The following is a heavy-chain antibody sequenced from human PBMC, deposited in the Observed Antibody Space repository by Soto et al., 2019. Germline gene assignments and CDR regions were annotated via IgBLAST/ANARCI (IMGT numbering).Heavy chain of an antibody. CDR3: ARALAGVPEATDV. Sequence: QVQLVESGGGVVQPGTSLRLSCAASGFSFGGRGMHWVRQAPGKGLEWVALIWYDGSHQFYADSVRGRFIISRDNSKYTVDLQMNNLRPEDTAVYFCARALAGVPEATDVWGQGTSVNVSS. CDR1: GFSFGGRG. D-gene: IGHD3-10*01. CDR2: IWYDGSHQ. V-gene: IGHV3-33*01. J-gene: IGHJ3*01.